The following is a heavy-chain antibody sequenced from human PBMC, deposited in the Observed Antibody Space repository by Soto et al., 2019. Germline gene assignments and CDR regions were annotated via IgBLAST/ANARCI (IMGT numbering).Heavy chain of an antibody. Sequence: GGSLRLSCATSGFTFGYYALSWVRQAPGKGLEWIGFIRSRAYSGTTEYAASVRGRFIISRDDSKSTAYLQMNSLRTEDTAVYYCTRDRPSPETVATIGDVWGQGTLVTVSS. D-gene: IGHD5-12*01. CDR3: TRDRPSPETVATIGDV. CDR2: IRSRAYSGTT. V-gene: IGHV3-49*04. J-gene: IGHJ4*02. CDR1: GFTFGYYA.